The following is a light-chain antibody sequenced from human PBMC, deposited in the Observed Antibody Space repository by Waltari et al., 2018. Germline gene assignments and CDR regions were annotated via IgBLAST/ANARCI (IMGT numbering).Light chain of an antibody. V-gene: IGKV1-39*01. CDR3: QQNNSTPRT. CDR1: QSISSY. Sequence: DIQMTQSPASLSASVGDRVTITCRASQSISSYLNWYQQKPGNAPRLLIYAASSLQSGVPARFSGSGSGTEFTLTISSLQSEDFAAYYCQQNNSTPRTFGQGTKVEIK. CDR2: AAS. J-gene: IGKJ2*01.